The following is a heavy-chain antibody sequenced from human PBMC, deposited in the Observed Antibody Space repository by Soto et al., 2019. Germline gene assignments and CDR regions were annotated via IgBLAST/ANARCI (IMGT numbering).Heavy chain of an antibody. CDR2: INAGNGNT. J-gene: IGHJ4*02. CDR3: ARGHDYGGNHFDY. V-gene: IGHV1-3*01. D-gene: IGHD4-17*01. Sequence: ASVKVSCKASGYTFTSYAMHWVRQAPGQRLEWMGWINAGNGNTKYSQKFQGRVTITRDTSASTAYMELSSLRSEDTAVYYCARGHDYGGNHFDYWGQGTLVTVSS. CDR1: GYTFTSYA.